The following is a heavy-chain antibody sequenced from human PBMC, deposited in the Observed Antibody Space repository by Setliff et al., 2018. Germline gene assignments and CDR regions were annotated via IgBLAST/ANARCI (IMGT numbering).Heavy chain of an antibody. V-gene: IGHV2-70*11. Sequence: SGPTLVNPTQTFTLTCTFSGFSLTTSGTCVTWIRQPPGKALEWLARIDWDGDKYYNTSLRTRLTLSKDTSKNQVFLTMTNMDPVDTATYYCARSRYELPHYYFGYWGQGILVTVSS. CDR3: ARSRYELPHYYFGY. CDR1: GFSLTTSGTC. CDR2: IDWDGDK. D-gene: IGHD1-7*01. J-gene: IGHJ4*02.